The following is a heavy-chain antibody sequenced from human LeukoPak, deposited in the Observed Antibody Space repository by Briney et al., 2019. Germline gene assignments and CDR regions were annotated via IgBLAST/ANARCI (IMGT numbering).Heavy chain of an antibody. V-gene: IGHV3-20*04. D-gene: IGHD6-13*01. J-gene: IGHJ3*02. CDR2: INWNGGIT. CDR3: ARDSGSSWYEHAFDI. Sequence: PGGSLRLSCAASGFTFDDYGMSWVRQAPGKGLEWVSGINWNGGITGYADSVKGRFTISRDNAKNSLYLQMNSLRAEDTALYYCARDSGSSWYEHAFDIWGQGTMVTVSS. CDR1: GFTFDDYG.